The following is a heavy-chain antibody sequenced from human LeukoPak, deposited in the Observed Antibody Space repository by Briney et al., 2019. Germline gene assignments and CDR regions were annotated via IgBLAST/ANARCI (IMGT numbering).Heavy chain of an antibody. V-gene: IGHV1-2*02. CDR2: IKPNSGGT. Sequence: VASVKVSRKASGYTFTGYYMHWVRQAPGQGREWMGWIKPNSGGTNYAQKFQCRVTMTRDTSISTAYMELSRLRSGDTAVYYCARAEGIAAAGMNWFDPWGQGTLVTVSS. J-gene: IGHJ5*02. CDR1: GYTFTGYY. CDR3: ARAEGIAAAGMNWFDP. D-gene: IGHD6-13*01.